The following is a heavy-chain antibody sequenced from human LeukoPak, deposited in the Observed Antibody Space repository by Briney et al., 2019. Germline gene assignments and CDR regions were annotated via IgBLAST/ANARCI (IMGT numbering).Heavy chain of an antibody. CDR3: AKARSGYSYEGVFDI. CDR2: ISGSGGST. CDR1: GFTFSSYA. D-gene: IGHD5-18*01. Sequence: GGSLRLSCAASGFTFSSYAMSWVRQAPGKGLEWVSAISGSGGSTYYADSVKGRFTISRDNSKNTLYLQMNSLRAEDPAVYYCAKARSGYSYEGVFDIWGQGTMVTVSS. J-gene: IGHJ3*02. V-gene: IGHV3-23*01.